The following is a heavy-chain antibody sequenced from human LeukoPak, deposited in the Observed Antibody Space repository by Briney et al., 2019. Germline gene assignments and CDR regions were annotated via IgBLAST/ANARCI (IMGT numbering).Heavy chain of an antibody. Sequence: PSETLSLTCTVSGGSISSYYRSWIRQPPGKGLEWIGYIYYSGSTNYNPSLKSRVTISVDTSKNQFSLKLSSVTAADTAVYYCARVRSDDENLLFDYWGQGTLVTVSS. CDR3: ARVRSDDENLLFDY. D-gene: IGHD1-1*01. V-gene: IGHV4-59*01. CDR1: GGSISSYY. J-gene: IGHJ4*02. CDR2: IYYSGST.